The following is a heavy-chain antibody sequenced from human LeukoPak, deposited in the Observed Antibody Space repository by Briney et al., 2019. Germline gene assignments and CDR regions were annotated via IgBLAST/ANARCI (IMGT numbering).Heavy chain of an antibody. CDR1: GFTFSSYA. D-gene: IGHD3-3*01. CDR3: AKARDPHYVFWSGYGDYFDY. J-gene: IGHJ4*02. V-gene: IGHV3-23*01. CDR2: ISGSGGST. Sequence: GSLRLSCAASGFTFSSYAMSWVRQAPGKGLEWVSAISGSGGSTYYADSVKGRFTISRDNSKNTLYLQMTSLRAEDTAVYYCAKARDPHYVFWSGYGDYFDYWGQGPLVPVSS.